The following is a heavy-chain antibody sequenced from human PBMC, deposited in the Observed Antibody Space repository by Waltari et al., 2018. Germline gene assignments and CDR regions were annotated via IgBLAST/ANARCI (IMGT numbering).Heavy chain of an antibody. CDR2: MNPNSGNT. D-gene: IGHD5-12*01. J-gene: IGHJ4*02. CDR1: GYTFTSYD. Sequence: QVQLVQSGAEVKKPGASVTVSCKASGYTFTSYDINWVRQATGQGLGWMGWMNPNSGNTGYAQKFQGRVTMTRNTSISTAYMELGSLRSEDTAVYYCARGRIERDSGYLSDDYWGQGTLVTVSS. CDR3: ARGRIERDSGYLSDDY. V-gene: IGHV1-8*01.